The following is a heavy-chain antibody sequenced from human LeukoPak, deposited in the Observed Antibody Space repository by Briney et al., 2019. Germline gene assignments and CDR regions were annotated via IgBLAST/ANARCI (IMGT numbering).Heavy chain of an antibody. Sequence: SQTLSLTCTVSGGSISSGDYYWSWIRQPPGKGLEWIGYIYYSGSTYYSPSLKSRVTISVDTSKNQFSLKLSSVTAADTAVYYCARTYCGGDCSAFDIWGQGTMVTVSS. J-gene: IGHJ3*02. CDR3: ARTYCGGDCSAFDI. CDR1: GGSISSGDYY. D-gene: IGHD2-21*02. CDR2: IYYSGST. V-gene: IGHV4-30-4*01.